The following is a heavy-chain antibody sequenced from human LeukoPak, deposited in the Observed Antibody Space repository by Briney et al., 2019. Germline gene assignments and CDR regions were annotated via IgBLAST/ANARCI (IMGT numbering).Heavy chain of an antibody. Sequence: SETLSLTCTVSGGSISSGGYYWSWIRQHPGKGLEWIGYIYYSGSTYYNPSLKSRVTISVDTSKNQFSLKLSSVTAADTAVYYCARDTGSWFDPWGQGTLVTVSS. D-gene: IGHD4-17*01. CDR1: GGSISSGGYY. J-gene: IGHJ5*02. CDR3: ARDTGSWFDP. CDR2: IYYSGST. V-gene: IGHV4-31*03.